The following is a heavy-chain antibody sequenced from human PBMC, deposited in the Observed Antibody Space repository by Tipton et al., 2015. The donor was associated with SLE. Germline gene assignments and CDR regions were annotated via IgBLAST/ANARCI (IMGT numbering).Heavy chain of an antibody. Sequence: TLSLTCAVYGESFSGYYWSWIRQPPGKGLEWIGEINDSGSTNYNPSLKSRVTISVDTSNNQFSLRLSSVTAADTAVYYCASTLGYCSSTSCYTSAEYFQHWGQGTLVTVSS. V-gene: IGHV4-34*01. CDR1: GESFSGYY. CDR3: ASTLGYCSSTSCYTSAEYFQH. J-gene: IGHJ1*01. CDR2: INDSGST. D-gene: IGHD2-2*02.